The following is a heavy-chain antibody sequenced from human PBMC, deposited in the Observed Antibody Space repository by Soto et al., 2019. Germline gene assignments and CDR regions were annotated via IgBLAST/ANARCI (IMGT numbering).Heavy chain of an antibody. CDR3: ARDPGLRYFDWLSMYYFDY. Sequence: SVKVSCKASGGTFSSYTISWVRQAPGQGLEWMGRIIPILGIANYAQKFQGRVTITADKSTSTAYMELSSLRSEDTAVYYCARDPGLRYFDWLSMYYFDYWGQGTLVTVSS. CDR2: IIPILGIA. J-gene: IGHJ4*02. V-gene: IGHV1-69*04. CDR1: GGTFSSYT. D-gene: IGHD3-9*01.